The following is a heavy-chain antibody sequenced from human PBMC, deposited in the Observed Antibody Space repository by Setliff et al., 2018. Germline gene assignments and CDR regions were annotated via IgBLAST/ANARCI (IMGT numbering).Heavy chain of an antibody. CDR3: ARHASSGLQTFDF. CDR1: GFTFSSYE. D-gene: IGHD6-13*01. Sequence: PGGSLRLSCAASGFTFSSYEMNWVRQTPGKGLERVSAITTSGGSTYYADSVKGRFTISRDNSKNTLYLQMNSLRAEDTAVYYCARHASSGLQTFDFWGQGALVTVSS. CDR2: ITTSGGST. J-gene: IGHJ4*02. V-gene: IGHV3-23*01.